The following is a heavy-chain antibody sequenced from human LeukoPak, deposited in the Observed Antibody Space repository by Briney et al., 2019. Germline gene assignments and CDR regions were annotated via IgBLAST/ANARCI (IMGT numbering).Heavy chain of an antibody. D-gene: IGHD2-2*01. V-gene: IGHV3-30*02. CDR1: ALTLGSYG. CDR2: ERYYGSNK. J-gene: IGHJ1*01. CDR3: AKDRDQLLISAEFFQH. Sequence: GRSMTPSCLPSALTLGSYGMHWDRQAQGEGMEWVAFERYYGSNKYYADSVKGRFTIARDNSKNTLYLQMNSLRAEDTAVYYWAKDRDQLLISAEFFQHGGQGTLVTVS.